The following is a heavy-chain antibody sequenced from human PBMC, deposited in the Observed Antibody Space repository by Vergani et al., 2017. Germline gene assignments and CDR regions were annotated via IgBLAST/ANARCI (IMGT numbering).Heavy chain of an antibody. CDR3: AREVAYDYVWGSYRHLGY. D-gene: IGHD3-16*02. CDR2: IYYSGRT. J-gene: IGHJ4*02. CDR1: GGSISSSSYY. V-gene: IGHV4-39*07. Sequence: QLQLQESGPGLVKPSETLSLTCTVSGGSISSSSYYWGWIRQPPGKGLEWIGSIYYSGRTYYNPSLKSRVTISVDTSKNQFSLKLSSVTAADTAVYYCAREVAYDYVWGSYRHLGYWGQGTLVTXSS.